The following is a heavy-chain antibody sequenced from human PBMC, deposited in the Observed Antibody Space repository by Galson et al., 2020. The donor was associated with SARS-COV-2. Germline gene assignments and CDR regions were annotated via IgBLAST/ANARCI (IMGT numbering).Heavy chain of an antibody. CDR2: ISGSGSNT. D-gene: IGHD6-19*01. CDR3: AKDGGGWLTSGWYYFDY. V-gene: IGHV3-23*01. Sequence: GGSLRLSCAASGFTFNNFAMTWVHQAPGKGLEWVSTISGSGSNTYYADSVKGRFTISRDNSKNTLYLQVNSLRAEDTAVYYCAKDGGGWLTSGWYYFDYWGQGTLVTVSS. J-gene: IGHJ4*02. CDR1: GFTFNNFA.